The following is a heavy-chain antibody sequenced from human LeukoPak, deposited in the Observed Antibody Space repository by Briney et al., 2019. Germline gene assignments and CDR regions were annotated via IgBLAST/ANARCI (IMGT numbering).Heavy chain of an antibody. CDR2: ISYDGSNK. CDR3: AKDRAPYRFFSYCHYYYYGMDV. CDR1: GFTFSSYG. V-gene: IGHV3-30*18. Sequence: GGSLTLSCAASGFTFSSYGMHWVRPAPGQGLEGVAVISYDGSNKYYADSVKGRLTISRDNSKNTLYLQKNSLRAEDTAVYYCAKDRAPYRFFSYCHYYYYGMDVWGQRTTVTLSS. J-gene: IGHJ6*02. D-gene: IGHD5-18*01.